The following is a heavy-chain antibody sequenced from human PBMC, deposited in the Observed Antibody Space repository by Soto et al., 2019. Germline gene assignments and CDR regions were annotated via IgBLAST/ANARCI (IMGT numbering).Heavy chain of an antibody. D-gene: IGHD2-15*01. CDR1: GYTLTELS. CDR2: FDPEDGET. J-gene: IGHJ4*02. Sequence: ASVKVSCKVSGYTLTELSMHWVRQAPGKGLEWMGGFDPEDGETIYAQKFQGRVTMTEDTSTDTAYMELSSLRSEDTAVYYCATDFWSGGSCYRRHNDYWGQGTLVTVSS. CDR3: ATDFWSGGSCYRRHNDY. V-gene: IGHV1-24*01.